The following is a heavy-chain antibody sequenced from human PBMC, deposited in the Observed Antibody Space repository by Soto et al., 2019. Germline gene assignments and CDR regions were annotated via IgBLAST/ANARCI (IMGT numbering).Heavy chain of an antibody. J-gene: IGHJ5*02. CDR1: GFTFSDYY. D-gene: IGHD3-10*01. V-gene: IGHV3-11*01. CDR3: ASGRSSIKS. Sequence: GGSLRLSCAASGFTFSDYYMSWIRQTPGRGLEWISYISSSGHTTYYADSVKGRFTISRDNAKNSLHLQMNSLRTDDTAVYYCASGRSSIKSWGKGIPVTVAS. CDR2: ISSSGHTT.